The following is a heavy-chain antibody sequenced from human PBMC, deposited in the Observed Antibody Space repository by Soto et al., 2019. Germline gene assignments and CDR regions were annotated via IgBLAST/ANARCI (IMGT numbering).Heavy chain of an antibody. CDR2: ISGSGGST. Sequence: EVQLLESGGGLVQPGGSLRLSCAASGFTFSSYAMSWVRQAPGKGLEWVSTISGSGGSTYYADSVKGRFTISRDNSKNTLYLQMNSLTAEDTAVYYCAKGRVIMIFGCFDHWGQGTLVTVSS. CDR3: AKGRVIMIFGCFDH. D-gene: IGHD3-9*01. V-gene: IGHV3-23*01. J-gene: IGHJ5*02. CDR1: GFTFSSYA.